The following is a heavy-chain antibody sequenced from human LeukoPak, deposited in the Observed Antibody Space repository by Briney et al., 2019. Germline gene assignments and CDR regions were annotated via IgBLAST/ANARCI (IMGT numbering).Heavy chain of an antibody. CDR1: GGSINSYY. Sequence: SETLSLTCTVSGGSINSYYWSWIRQPPGKGLEWIGYIYYSGSTNYNPSLKSRVTISVDTSKNQFSLKLSSVTAADTAVYYCARVPGSMVRRRPYYFDYWGQGTLVTVSS. J-gene: IGHJ4*02. CDR3: ARVPGSMVRRRPYYFDY. V-gene: IGHV4-59*12. D-gene: IGHD5-18*01. CDR2: IYYSGST.